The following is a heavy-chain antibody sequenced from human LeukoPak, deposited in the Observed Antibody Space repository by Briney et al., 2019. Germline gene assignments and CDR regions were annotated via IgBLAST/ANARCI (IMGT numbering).Heavy chain of an antibody. CDR3: ARVDCSGGSCYPND. Sequence: SETLSLTCTVSGGSISSYYWSWIRQPPGKGLEWIGYIYYSGSTNYNPSLKSRVTISAHTSKNQFSLKLSSVTAADTAVYYCARVDCSGGSCYPNDWGQGTLVTVSS. CDR2: IYYSGST. CDR1: GGSISSYY. V-gene: IGHV4-59*01. J-gene: IGHJ1*01. D-gene: IGHD2-15*01.